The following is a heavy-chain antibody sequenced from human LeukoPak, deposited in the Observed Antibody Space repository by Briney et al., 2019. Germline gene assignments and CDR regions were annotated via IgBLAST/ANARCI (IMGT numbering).Heavy chain of an antibody. D-gene: IGHD3-22*01. J-gene: IGHJ4*02. V-gene: IGHV3-23*01. CDR1: GFTFSSYA. CDR2: ISGSGGST. CDR3: AKDGYYYDSSGYYFSSGNDY. Sequence: GGSLRLSCAASGFTFSSYAMSWVRQAPGKGLEWVSAISGSGGSTYYADSVKGRFTISRDNSKNTLYLQMNSLRAEDTAVYYCAKDGYYYDSSGYYFSSGNDYWGQGTLVTVPS.